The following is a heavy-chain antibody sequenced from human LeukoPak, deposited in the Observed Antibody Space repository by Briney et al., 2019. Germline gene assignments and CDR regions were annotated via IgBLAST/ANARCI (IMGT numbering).Heavy chain of an antibody. D-gene: IGHD6-19*01. CDR2: IYYSGST. J-gene: IGHJ4*02. CDR3: ARQTYSSGLGY. V-gene: IGHV4-59*01. Sequence: KTSETLSLTCTVSGGSISSYYWSWIRQPPGKGLEWIGYIYYSGSTNYNPSLKSRVTISVDTSKNQFSLKLSSVTAADTAVYYCARQTYSSGLGYWGQGTLVTVSS. CDR1: GGSISSYY.